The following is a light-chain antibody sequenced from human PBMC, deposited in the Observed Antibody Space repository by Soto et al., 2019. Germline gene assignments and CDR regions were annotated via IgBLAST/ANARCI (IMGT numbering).Light chain of an antibody. V-gene: IGKV1-39*01. CDR2: TAS. Sequence: DIQMTQSPSSLSASVGDRVIITCRASQSISSYLNWYQQKPGKAPNLLIYTASSLQSGVPSRFSGSGSGTDFTLTISSLQPEDFATYYCQESYTTPRGTFGQGTKV. CDR1: QSISSY. J-gene: IGKJ1*01. CDR3: QESYTTPRGT.